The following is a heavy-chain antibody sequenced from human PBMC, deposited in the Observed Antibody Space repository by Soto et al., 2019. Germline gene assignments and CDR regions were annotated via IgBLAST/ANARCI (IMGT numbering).Heavy chain of an antibody. CDR3: ASGYCSGGSCYPWFDP. Sequence: PGGSLRLSCAASGFTVSSNYMSWVRQAPGKGLEWVSVIYSGGSTYYADSVKGRFTISRDNSKNTLYLQMNSLRAEDTAVYYCASGYCSGGSCYPWFDPWGQGTLVTVSS. CDR2: IYSGGST. V-gene: IGHV3-66*01. CDR1: GFTVSSNY. D-gene: IGHD2-15*01. J-gene: IGHJ5*02.